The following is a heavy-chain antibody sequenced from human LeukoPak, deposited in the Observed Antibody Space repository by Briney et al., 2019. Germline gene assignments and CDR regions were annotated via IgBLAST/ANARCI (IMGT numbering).Heavy chain of an antibody. Sequence: PGGSLRLSCAASGFTFSDYYMSWIRQAPGKGLEWVSYISSSGSTIYYADSVKGRFTISRDNAKNSLYLQMNSLRAEDTVVYYCARDFSRSSGWGPGDYWGQGTLVTVSS. D-gene: IGHD6-19*01. CDR2: ISSSGSTI. CDR3: ARDFSRSSGWGPGDY. V-gene: IGHV3-11*01. J-gene: IGHJ4*02. CDR1: GFTFSDYY.